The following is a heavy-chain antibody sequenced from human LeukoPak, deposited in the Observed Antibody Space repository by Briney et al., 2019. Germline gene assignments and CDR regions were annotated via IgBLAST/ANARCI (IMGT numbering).Heavy chain of an antibody. J-gene: IGHJ4*02. CDR2: IYTSGST. CDR1: GGSISSGNYY. V-gene: IGHV4-61*02. D-gene: IGHD5-18*01. CDR3: ARRQGTAMETWEDY. Sequence: PSETLSLTCTVSGGSISSGNYYWNWIRQPAGKGLEWIGLIYTSGSTYYNPSLKSRVTISVDTSKNQFSLKLSSVTAADTAVYYCARRQGTAMETWEDYWGQGTLVTVSS.